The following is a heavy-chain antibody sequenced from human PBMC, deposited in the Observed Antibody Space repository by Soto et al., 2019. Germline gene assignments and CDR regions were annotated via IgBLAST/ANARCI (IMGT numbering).Heavy chain of an antibody. CDR2: INSGSTSV. CDR3: ARGGGSLNY. V-gene: IGHV3-21*02. CDR1: GFSFSISA. Sequence: DVQLVESGGGLVKPGGSLRLSCEVSGFSFSISAMNWVRQAPGKGLEWVSSINSGSTSVRYADSVKGRFTISRDNANNSRSLHMNSLRVEDTAVYYCARGGGSLNYWGQGTLVTVSS. J-gene: IGHJ4*02. D-gene: IGHD2-15*01.